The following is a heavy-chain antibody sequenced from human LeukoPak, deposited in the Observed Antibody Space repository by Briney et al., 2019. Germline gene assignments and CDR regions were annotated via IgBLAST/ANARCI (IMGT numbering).Heavy chain of an antibody. V-gene: IGHV4-61*01. CDR3: ATAQYSGSWFDY. J-gene: IGHJ4*02. D-gene: IGHD1-26*01. CDR2: IYYRGST. Sequence: SETLSLTCTVSGGSISSTNYYWSWIRQPPGKGLEWIGYIYYRGSTNYNPSLKSRVTISVGTSKNQFSLKLSSVTAADTAVYYCATAQYSGSWFDYWGQGALVTVSS. CDR1: GGSISSTNYY.